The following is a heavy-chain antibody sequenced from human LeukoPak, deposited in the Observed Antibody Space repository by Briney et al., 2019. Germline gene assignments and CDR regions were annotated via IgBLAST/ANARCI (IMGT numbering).Heavy chain of an antibody. CDR2: NSPDDSYT. V-gene: IGHV5-51*01. D-gene: IGHD3-10*01. Sequence: GESLKISCEGSGYFFNTYWVAWVRQTPGKGLEWMGINSPDDSYTRYSPSFAGHITISADKSISTAYLQWTSLKASDSAMYYCARYTGSFTPLDYWGQGTLVTVSS. J-gene: IGHJ4*02. CDR3: ARYTGSFTPLDY. CDR1: GYFFNTYW.